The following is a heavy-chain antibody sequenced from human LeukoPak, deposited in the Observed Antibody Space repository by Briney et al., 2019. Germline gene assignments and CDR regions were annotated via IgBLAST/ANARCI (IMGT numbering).Heavy chain of an antibody. J-gene: IGHJ4*02. CDR1: GYSISSGYY. CDR2: IYHSGST. V-gene: IGHV4-38-2*01. CDR3: ARSKIAVAAPFVY. Sequence: SETLSLTCAVSGYSISSGYYWGWIRQPPGKGLEWIGRIYHSGSTYYNPSFKSRVTISVDTSKNQFSLKLSSVTAADTAVYYCARSKIAVAAPFVYWGQGTLVTVSS. D-gene: IGHD6-19*01.